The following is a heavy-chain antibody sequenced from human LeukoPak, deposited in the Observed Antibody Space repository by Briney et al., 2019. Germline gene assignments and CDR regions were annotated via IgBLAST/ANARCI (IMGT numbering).Heavy chain of an antibody. V-gene: IGHV1-18*01. J-gene: IGHJ4*02. Sequence: ASVKVSCKASGYTFTSYGISWVRQAPGQGLEWMGWISAYNGNTNYAQKLQGRVTMTTDTSTSTAYMELRSLRSDNTAVYYCARVSIGVGLLWFGELFHTNFDYWGQGTLVTVSS. D-gene: IGHD3-10*01. CDR3: ARVSIGVGLLWFGELFHTNFDY. CDR2: ISAYNGNT. CDR1: GYTFTSYG.